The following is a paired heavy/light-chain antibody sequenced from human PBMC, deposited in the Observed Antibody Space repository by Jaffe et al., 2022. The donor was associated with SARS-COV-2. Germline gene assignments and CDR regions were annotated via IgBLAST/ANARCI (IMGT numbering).Heavy chain of an antibody. D-gene: IGHD4-17*01. Sequence: EVQLVESGGGLVKPGGSLRLSCVASGFTFSSYTFKWVRQTPDKGLEWVSSISSTSSKIDYADFVQGRFTISRDNAKNSLYLQMNSLSAEDTALYYCARGDDYGDFGLALWGQGTLVTVST. V-gene: IGHV3-21*01. CDR2: ISSTSSKI. CDR1: GFTFSSYT. J-gene: IGHJ4*02. CDR3: ARGDDYGDFGLAL.
Light chain of an antibody. CDR1: QSLLHSNGYNY. CDR2: LGS. V-gene: IGKV2-28*01. Sequence: DIVMTQSPLSLPVTPGESASISCRCNQSLLHSNGYNYLEWYLQRPGQSPQLLIYLGSHRPYGVPDRFSGSGSGTDFTLKISRVEADDIGVYYCMQALQTPTFGPGTKVDIK. CDR3: MQALQTPT. J-gene: IGKJ3*01.